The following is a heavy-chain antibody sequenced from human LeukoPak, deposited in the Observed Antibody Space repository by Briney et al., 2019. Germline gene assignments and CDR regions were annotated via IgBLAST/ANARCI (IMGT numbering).Heavy chain of an antibody. CDR1: GFTVNNNY. CDR3: ARDREGYFDY. J-gene: IGHJ4*02. Sequence: PGGSLRLSCAASGFTVNNNYMSWVRQAPGKGLEWVSVIYRDGSTYYADSVKGQFSISRDKTKNTLFLQMSSLRVEDTAVYYCARDREGYFDYWGQGTLVTVSS. V-gene: IGHV3-53*01. D-gene: IGHD3-10*01. CDR2: IYRDGST.